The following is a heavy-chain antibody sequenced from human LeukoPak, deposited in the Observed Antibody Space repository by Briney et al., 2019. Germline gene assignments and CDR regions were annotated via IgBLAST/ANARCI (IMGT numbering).Heavy chain of an antibody. D-gene: IGHD6-13*01. CDR2: MNPNSGNT. CDR1: GYTFTSYD. J-gene: IGHJ4*02. Sequence: ASVKVSCKAPGYTFTSYDINWVRQATGQGLEWMGWMNPNSGNTGYAQKFQGGVTMTRNTSISTAYMELSSLRSEDTAVYYCARAYSSSGKYYFDYWGQGTLVTVSS. V-gene: IGHV1-8*01. CDR3: ARAYSSSGKYYFDY.